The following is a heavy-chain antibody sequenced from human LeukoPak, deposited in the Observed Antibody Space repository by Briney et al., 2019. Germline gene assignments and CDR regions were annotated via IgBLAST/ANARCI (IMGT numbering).Heavy chain of an antibody. Sequence: GGSLRLSCAASGFTFSSYAMHWVRQAPGKGLEWVAVISYDGSNKYYADSVKGRFTISRDNSKNTLYLQMNSLRAEDTAVYYCARGRYYDFWSGYYLDYWGQGTLVTVSS. J-gene: IGHJ4*02. V-gene: IGHV3-30-3*01. CDR2: ISYDGSNK. D-gene: IGHD3-3*01. CDR1: GFTFSSYA. CDR3: ARGRYYDFWSGYYLDY.